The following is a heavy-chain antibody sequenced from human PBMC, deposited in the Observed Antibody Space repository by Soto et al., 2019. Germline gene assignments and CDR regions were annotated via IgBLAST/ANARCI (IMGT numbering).Heavy chain of an antibody. D-gene: IGHD2-2*01. CDR2: IIPIFGTA. Sequence: SVKVSCKASGGTFSSYAISWVRQAPGQGLEWMGGIIPIFGTANYAQKFQGRVTITADESASTAYMELSSLRSEDTAVYYCARDQLINCSSTSCYEYYYYYGMDVWGQGTTVTVSS. J-gene: IGHJ6*02. CDR3: ARDQLINCSSTSCYEYYYYYGMDV. V-gene: IGHV1-69*13. CDR1: GGTFSSYA.